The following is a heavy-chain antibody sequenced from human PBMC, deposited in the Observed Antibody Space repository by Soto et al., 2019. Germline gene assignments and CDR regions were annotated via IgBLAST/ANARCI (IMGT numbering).Heavy chain of an antibody. CDR1: GGSISSSSYY. Sequence: QLQLQESGPGLVKPSETLSLTCAVSGGSISSSSYYWGWIRQPPGKGLEWIGSIYYSGSTYYTPPLRSRVAISVDTSKNQFSLKLNSVTAADTAVYYCARRTVNIRTFYSGLKTHCFDYWGQGTLVTVSS. D-gene: IGHD6-19*01. V-gene: IGHV4-39*01. CDR3: ARRTVNIRTFYSGLKTHCFDY. J-gene: IGHJ4*02. CDR2: IYYSGST.